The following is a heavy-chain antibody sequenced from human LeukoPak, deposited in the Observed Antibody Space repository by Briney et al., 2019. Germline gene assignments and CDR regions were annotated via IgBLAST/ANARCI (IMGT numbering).Heavy chain of an antibody. D-gene: IGHD6-13*01. CDR1: GYTLTELS. CDR2: FDPEGGET. J-gene: IGHJ4*02. CDR3: ATVLRYSSSWFDY. Sequence: ASVKVSCKVSGYTLTELSMHWVRQAPGKGLEWMGGFDPEGGETIYAQKFQGRVTMTEDTSTDTAYMELSSLRSEDTAVYYCATVLRYSSSWFDYWGQGTLVTVSS. V-gene: IGHV1-24*01.